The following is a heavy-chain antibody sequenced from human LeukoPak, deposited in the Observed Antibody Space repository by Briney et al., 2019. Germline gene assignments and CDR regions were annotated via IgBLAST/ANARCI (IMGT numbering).Heavy chain of an antibody. V-gene: IGHV3-7*03. Sequence: RTGGSLRLSCAASGFTFGDTWMNWVRQVPGQGLEWVANIKQDGSEKFYVASVKGRFTISRDNGKSSLYPQMNSLRAEDTALYYCATSYDMGWLIGYWGQGTLVTVSS. CDR3: ATSYDMGWLIGY. CDR1: GFTFGDTW. CDR2: IKQDGSEK. D-gene: IGHD3/OR15-3a*01. J-gene: IGHJ4*02.